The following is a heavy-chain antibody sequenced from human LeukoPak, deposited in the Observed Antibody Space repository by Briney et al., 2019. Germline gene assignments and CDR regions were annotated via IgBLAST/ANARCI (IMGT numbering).Heavy chain of an antibody. D-gene: IGHD2-8*01. V-gene: IGHV3-30*02. CDR1: GFTLSSYG. CDR2: IRYDGSNK. Sequence: GGSLRLSCAASGFTLSSYGMHWVRQAPGKGLEWVAFIRYDGSNKYYADSVKGRFTISRDNSKNTLYLQMNSLRAEDTAVYYCARGLYCTNGVCYTFDYWGQGTLVTVSS. CDR3: ARGLYCTNGVCYTFDY. J-gene: IGHJ4*02.